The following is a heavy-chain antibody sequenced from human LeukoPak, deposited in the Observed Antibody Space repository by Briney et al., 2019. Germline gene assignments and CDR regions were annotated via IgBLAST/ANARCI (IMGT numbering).Heavy chain of an antibody. Sequence: ASVKVSCRASGYTFTSYGISWVRQAPGQGLEWMGWISAYNGSTNYAQKLQGRVTMTTDTSTSTAYMELRSLRSDDTAVYYCARDYGGYGYFDYWGQGTLVTVSS. D-gene: IGHD5-12*01. V-gene: IGHV1-18*01. CDR2: ISAYNGST. J-gene: IGHJ4*02. CDR1: GYTFTSYG. CDR3: ARDYGGYGYFDY.